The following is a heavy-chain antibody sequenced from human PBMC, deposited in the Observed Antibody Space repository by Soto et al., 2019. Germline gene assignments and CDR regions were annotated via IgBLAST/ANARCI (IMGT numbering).Heavy chain of an antibody. D-gene: IGHD6-13*01. Sequence: LEQPGSGLAKPSETLSLTCAVSGASMTTGGFSWTWVRQPPGGGLEWMGHVYHRASSKYNPSLKGPVSISVDTSRSLFSLRLTSLTAADTAVYFCTRGSAAPLSLVYFDTWGQGTPVTVSS. CDR3: TRGSAAPLSLVYFDT. V-gene: IGHV4-30-2*01. CDR1: GASMTTGGFS. CDR2: VYHRASS. J-gene: IGHJ4*02.